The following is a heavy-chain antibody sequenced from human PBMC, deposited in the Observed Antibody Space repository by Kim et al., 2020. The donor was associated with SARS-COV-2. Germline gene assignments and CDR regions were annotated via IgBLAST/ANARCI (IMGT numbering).Heavy chain of an antibody. Sequence: SETLSLTCTVSGGSISSYYWSWIRQPPGKGLEWIGYIYYSGSTNYNPSLKTRVTISVDTSKNQSSLKLSSLTAADTAVYYCAREGFYYDSSGYYAGAFDIWGQGTMVTVSS. CDR2: IYYSGST. J-gene: IGHJ3*02. CDR1: GGSISSYY. V-gene: IGHV4-59*01. D-gene: IGHD3-22*01. CDR3: AREGFYYDSSGYYAGAFDI.